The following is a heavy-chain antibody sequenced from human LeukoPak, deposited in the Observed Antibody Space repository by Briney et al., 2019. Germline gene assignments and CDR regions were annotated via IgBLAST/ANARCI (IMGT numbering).Heavy chain of an antibody. CDR3: AKGFSSYSCLAP. Sequence: SETLSLTCTVSGGSISSGTYYWAWIRQPPGKGLEWIGTIYHSGSTYYNPSLKSRVTISVDTSKNQFSLNLTSLTAADTAVYYCAKGFSSYSCLAPWGPGILVTVSS. CDR1: GGSISSGTYY. D-gene: IGHD3-16*02. V-gene: IGHV4-39*07. CDR2: IYHSGST. J-gene: IGHJ5*02.